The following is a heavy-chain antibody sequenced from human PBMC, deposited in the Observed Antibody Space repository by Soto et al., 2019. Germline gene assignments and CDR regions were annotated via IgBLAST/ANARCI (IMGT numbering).Heavy chain of an antibody. V-gene: IGHV1-18*01. CDR1: GYTFTTYG. CDR3: AGEGSAPYYYCGMDV. J-gene: IGHJ6*02. CDR2: INGYNGNT. D-gene: IGHD6-19*01. Sequence: QVQLEQSGAEVKKPGDSMKVSCKASGYTFTTYGISWVRQAPGQGLEWVGWINGYNGNTDYPQKLQGRVTITTGTSTSTAYMELRSLRSDDTAVYYCAGEGSAPYYYCGMDVWGQGTTVTVSS.